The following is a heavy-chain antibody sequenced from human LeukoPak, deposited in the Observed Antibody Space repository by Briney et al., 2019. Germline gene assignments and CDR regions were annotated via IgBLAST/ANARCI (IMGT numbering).Heavy chain of an antibody. CDR2: INHSGST. CDR1: GGSFSGYY. Sequence: ASETLSLTCAVYGGSFSGYYWSWIRQPPGKGLEWIGEINHSGSTNYNPSLKSRVTISVDTSKNQFSLKLASVTAADTAIYYCAKGAGGFSYYNWFDPWGQGTLVTVSS. CDR3: AKGAGGFSYYNWFDP. J-gene: IGHJ5*02. V-gene: IGHV4-34*01. D-gene: IGHD5-18*01.